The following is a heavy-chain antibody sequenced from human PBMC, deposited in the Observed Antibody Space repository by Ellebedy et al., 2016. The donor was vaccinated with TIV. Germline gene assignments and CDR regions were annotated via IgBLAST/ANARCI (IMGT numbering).Heavy chain of an antibody. Sequence: GGSLRLXCAASGFTFSDYYMSWIRQAPGKGLEWVSSISSSSSYIYYADSVKGRFTISRDNAKNSLYLQMNSLRAEDTAVYYCARGGKDGDYADYWGQGTLVTVSS. J-gene: IGHJ4*02. CDR2: ISSSSSYI. CDR3: ARGGKDGDYADY. CDR1: GFTFSDYY. V-gene: IGHV3-11*06. D-gene: IGHD4-17*01.